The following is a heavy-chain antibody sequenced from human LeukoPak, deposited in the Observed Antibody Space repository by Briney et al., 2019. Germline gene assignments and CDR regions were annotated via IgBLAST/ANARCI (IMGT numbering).Heavy chain of an antibody. CDR3: VRGGGSFDS. D-gene: IGHD3-16*01. J-gene: IGHJ4*02. Sequence: AGGSLRLSGAASGFTFSGFWMSWVCQAPTKGLEWVANIKYDGSDKRYVDSVKGRFTVSRDNANNSLYLQMNSLRAEDTAVYYCVRGGGSFDSWGQGTLVTVSS. CDR2: IKYDGSDK. CDR1: GFTFSGFW. V-gene: IGHV3-7*04.